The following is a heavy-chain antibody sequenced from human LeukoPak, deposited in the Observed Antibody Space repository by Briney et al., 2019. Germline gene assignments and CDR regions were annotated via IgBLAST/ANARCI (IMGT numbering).Heavy chain of an antibody. Sequence: GGSLRLSCAASGFTFSSYGMHWVRQAPGKGLGWVAVISYDGSNKYYADSVKGRFTISRDNSKNTLYLQMNSLRAEDTAVYYCAVEYSSSSMGYYFDYWGQGTLVTVSS. CDR3: AVEYSSSSMGYYFDY. V-gene: IGHV3-30*03. CDR2: ISYDGSNK. CDR1: GFTFSSYG. D-gene: IGHD6-6*01. J-gene: IGHJ4*02.